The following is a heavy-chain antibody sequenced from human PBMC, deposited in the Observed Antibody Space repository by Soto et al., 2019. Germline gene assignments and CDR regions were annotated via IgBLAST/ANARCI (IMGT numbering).Heavy chain of an antibody. CDR1: GFTFSSYA. J-gene: IGHJ4*02. V-gene: IGHV3-23*01. CDR3: AKCSARFLEWLLSFDY. D-gene: IGHD3-3*01. CDR2: ISGSGGST. Sequence: EVQMLESGGGLVQPGGSLRLSCAASGFTFSSYAMSWVRQAPGKGLEWVSAISGSGGSTYYADSVKGRFTISRDNSKNTLYLQMNRLRAEDTAVYYCAKCSARFLEWLLSFDYWGQGTLVTVSS.